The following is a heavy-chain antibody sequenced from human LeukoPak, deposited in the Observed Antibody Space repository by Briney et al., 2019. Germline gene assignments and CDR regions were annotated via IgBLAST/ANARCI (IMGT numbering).Heavy chain of an antibody. Sequence: ASVKVSCKASGYTFTSYGVTWVRQAPGQGLEWMGWISVYDGNTSYAQKLQGRVTMTTDTSTSTAYMELGSLRSDDTAVYYCARVEDGYLSAFDIWGQGTMVTVSS. J-gene: IGHJ3*02. D-gene: IGHD5-24*01. V-gene: IGHV1-18*01. CDR2: ISVYDGNT. CDR1: GYTFTSYG. CDR3: ARVEDGYLSAFDI.